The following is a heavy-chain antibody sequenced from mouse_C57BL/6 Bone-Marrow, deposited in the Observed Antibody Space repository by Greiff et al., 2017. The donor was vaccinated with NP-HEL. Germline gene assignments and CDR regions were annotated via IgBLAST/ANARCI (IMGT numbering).Heavy chain of an antibody. Sequence: EVHLVESGGGLVKPGGSLKLSCAASGFTFSDYGMHWVRQAPEKGLEWVAYISSGSSTIYYADTVKGRFTISRDNAKNTLFLQMTGLRSGDTAMYCCASLITAYWGQGTLVTVSA. D-gene: IGHD1-1*01. CDR3: ASLITAY. J-gene: IGHJ3*01. CDR2: ISSGSSTI. V-gene: IGHV5-17*01. CDR1: GFTFSDYG.